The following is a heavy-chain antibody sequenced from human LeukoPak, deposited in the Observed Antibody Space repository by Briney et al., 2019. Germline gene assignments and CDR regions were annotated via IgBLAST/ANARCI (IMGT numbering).Heavy chain of an antibody. CDR2: INERGTDS. V-gene: IGHV3-74*03. CDR3: VRDETLWPLDW. Sequence: PGGTLRLSCTASGFRFGDYAMTWFRQAPGMGLVWVSRINERGTDSMYAESVKGRFTLSRDHAKNTVYLQMNSLRAEDTAVYYCVRDETLWPLDWWGQGTLVSVSS. J-gene: IGHJ4*02. CDR1: GFRFGDYA.